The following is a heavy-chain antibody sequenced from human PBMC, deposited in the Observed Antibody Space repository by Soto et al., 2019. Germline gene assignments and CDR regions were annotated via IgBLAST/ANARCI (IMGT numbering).Heavy chain of an antibody. J-gene: IGHJ4*02. CDR1: GYTFTRYA. CDR3: ARDPFGSGSH. CDR2: INADNGNT. D-gene: IGHD3-10*01. Sequence: AXVKVSCKASGYTFTRYAIHWVRQAPGQRLEWMGWINADNGNTKYSQNFQGRFTISRDNAKNTLYLQMNSLRAEDTAVYYCARDPFGSGSHWGQGTLVTVSS. V-gene: IGHV1-3*01.